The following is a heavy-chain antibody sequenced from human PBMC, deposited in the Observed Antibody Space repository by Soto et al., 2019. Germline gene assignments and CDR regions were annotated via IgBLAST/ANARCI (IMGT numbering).Heavy chain of an antibody. J-gene: IGHJ4*02. CDR2: ISGSGDST. CDR3: ASRAYYDNSGYYYYYFDY. V-gene: IGHV3-23*01. CDR1: GFTFSSYA. D-gene: IGHD3-22*01. Sequence: GSLRLSCAASGFTFSSYAMSWVRQAPGKGLEWVSGISGSGDSTYYADSVKGRCTISRDNSKNTLYLQMGSLRAEDTAVYYCASRAYYDNSGYYYYYFDYWGRGARVTVSS.